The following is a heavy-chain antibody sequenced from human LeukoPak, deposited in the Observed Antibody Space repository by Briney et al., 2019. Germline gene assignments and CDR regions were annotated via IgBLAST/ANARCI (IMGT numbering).Heavy chain of an antibody. J-gene: IGHJ4*02. D-gene: IGHD1-26*01. CDR1: GFTFSHYT. V-gene: IGHV3-23*01. CDR2: ISGGGGAT. Sequence: GGSLRLSCAASGFTFSHYTMNWIRQAPGKGLEWVSGISGGGGATYSADSVKGRFTISRDNSKNTMYLQMKSLRVEDTALYYCATISGNFDYLDYWGQGTQVTVSS. CDR3: ATISGNFDYLDY.